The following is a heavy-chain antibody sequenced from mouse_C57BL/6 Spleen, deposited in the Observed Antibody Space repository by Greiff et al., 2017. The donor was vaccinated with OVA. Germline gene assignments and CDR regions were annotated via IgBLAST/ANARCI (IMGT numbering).Heavy chain of an antibody. V-gene: IGHV1-81*01. Sequence: QFQLQRSGAELARPGASVKLSCKASGYTFTGYGISWVKRRTGQGLEWIGEIYPRSGNTYYNEKFKGKATLTADKSSSTAYMELRSLTSEDSAVYFCARWGYGNYGWYFDVWGTGTTVTVSS. J-gene: IGHJ1*03. CDR1: GYTFTGYG. CDR2: IYPRSGNT. D-gene: IGHD2-1*01. CDR3: ARWGYGNYGWYFDV.